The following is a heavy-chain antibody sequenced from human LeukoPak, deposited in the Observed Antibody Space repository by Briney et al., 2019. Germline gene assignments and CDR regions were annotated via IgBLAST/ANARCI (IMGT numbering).Heavy chain of an antibody. CDR3: ARVNRALFDY. D-gene: IGHD4-23*01. J-gene: IGHJ4*02. CDR2: IYRSGTT. Sequence: SETLSLTCAVSGGSISNDKWWSWVRQPPGKGLEWIGEIYRSGTTNYNPSLKSRVTISVDKSQNQFSLKLSSVTAADTAVYYCARVNRALFDYWGQGTLVTVSS. CDR1: GGSISNDKW. V-gene: IGHV4-4*02.